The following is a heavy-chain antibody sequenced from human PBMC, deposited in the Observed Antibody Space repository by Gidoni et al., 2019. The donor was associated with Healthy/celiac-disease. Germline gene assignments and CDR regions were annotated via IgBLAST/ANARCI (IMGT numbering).Heavy chain of an antibody. CDR1: GGSIRSGGYY. D-gene: IGHD6-13*01. CDR3: ARDPEFGDGSSSWHWFDP. V-gene: IGHV4-31*03. CDR2: IYYSGST. J-gene: IGHJ5*02. Sequence: QVQLQESGPGLVKPSPTLSLTCTVSGGSIRSGGYYWSWIRQHPGKGLEWIGYIYYSGSTYYNPSLKSRVTISVDTSKNQFSLKLSSVTAADTAVYYCARDPEFGDGSSSWHWFDPWGQGTLVTVSS.